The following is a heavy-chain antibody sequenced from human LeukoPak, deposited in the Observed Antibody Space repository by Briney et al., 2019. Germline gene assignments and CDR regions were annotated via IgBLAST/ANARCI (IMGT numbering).Heavy chain of an antibody. CDR1: GGSISSGGYY. V-gene: IGHV4-31*03. J-gene: IGHJ4*02. Sequence: SQTLSLTCTVSGGSISSGGYYWSWIRQHPGKGLEWIGYIYYSGSTYYNPSLKSRVTISVDTSKNQFSLKLSSVTAADTAVYYCARVGLARYSSGYFDYWGQGTLVTVSS. D-gene: IGHD3-22*01. CDR3: ARVGLARYSSGYFDY. CDR2: IYYSGST.